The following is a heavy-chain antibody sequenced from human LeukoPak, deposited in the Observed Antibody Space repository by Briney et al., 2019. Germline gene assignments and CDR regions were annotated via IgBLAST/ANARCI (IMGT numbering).Heavy chain of an antibody. CDR1: GFTFSTYS. J-gene: IGHJ6*03. Sequence: GGSLRLSCAASGFTFSTYSMNWVRQAPGKGLEWVSYISSSSSTIYYADSVKGRFTISRDNAKNSLYLQMNSLRAEDTAVYYCARGRAGRYMDVWGKGTTVTVSS. V-gene: IGHV3-48*01. CDR2: ISSSSSTI. CDR3: ARGRAGRYMDV. D-gene: IGHD1-26*01.